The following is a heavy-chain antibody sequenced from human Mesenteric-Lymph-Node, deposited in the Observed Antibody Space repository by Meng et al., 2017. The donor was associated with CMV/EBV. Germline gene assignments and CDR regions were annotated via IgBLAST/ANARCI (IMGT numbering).Heavy chain of an antibody. CDR1: GYTFINND. D-gene: IGHD3-10*01. CDR3: ARWFKGIGADY. Sequence: SCKASGYTFINNDMNWVRQATGHGLEWMGWMNPKSGNTGYAQKLQGRVTMTRDTSIDTAYLELTSLGSDDTAVYYCARWFKGIGADYWGQGTLVTVSS. CDR2: MNPKSGNT. V-gene: IGHV1-8*01. J-gene: IGHJ4*02.